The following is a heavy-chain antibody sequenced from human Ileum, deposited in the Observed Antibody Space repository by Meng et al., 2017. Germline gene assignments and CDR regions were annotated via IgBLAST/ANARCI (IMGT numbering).Heavy chain of an antibody. CDR3: VIAQTAFDY. J-gene: IGHJ4*02. CDR1: GGSGSSGSYY. Sequence: QESCRVVLRQSWTLSPTWTDSGGSGSSGSYYWNWILQHPGSGPELIAYIHYAGGTNYSPSRKSRGFISADTSKKQFSLKLSSVTAADTAVYYSVIAQTAFDYWGQGTLVTVSS. V-gene: IGHV4-61*01. CDR2: IHYAGGT. D-gene: IGHD5-18*01.